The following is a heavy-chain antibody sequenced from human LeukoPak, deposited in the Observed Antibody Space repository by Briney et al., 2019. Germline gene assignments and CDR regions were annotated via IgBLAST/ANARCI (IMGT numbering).Heavy chain of an antibody. CDR1: GFTFSAYS. D-gene: IGHD1-14*01. J-gene: IGHJ4*02. CDR3: ARVQGGGYRTADY. V-gene: IGHV3-21*01. CDR2: ISPTTNYI. Sequence: PGGSLRLSCAASGFTFSAYSMNWVRQAPGKGLEWVSSISPTTNYIRSADSVKGRFTISRDNAKDSLYLQMNSLRGEDTAMYYCARVQGGGYRTADYWGQGTLVTVSS.